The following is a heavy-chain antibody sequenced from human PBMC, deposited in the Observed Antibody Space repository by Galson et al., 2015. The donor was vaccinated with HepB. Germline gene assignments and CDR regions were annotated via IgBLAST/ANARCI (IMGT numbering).Heavy chain of an antibody. J-gene: IGHJ4*02. V-gene: IGHV3-49*04. D-gene: IGHD3-9*01. Sequence: SLRLSCAASGFTFGDYAMSWVRQAPGKGLEWVGFIRSKAYGGTTEYAASVKGRFTISRDDSKSIAYLQMNSLKTEDTAVYYCTRDPYDILTGYYNGFDYWGQGTLVTVSS. CDR3: TRDPYDILTGYYNGFDY. CDR2: IRSKAYGGTT. CDR1: GFTFGDYA.